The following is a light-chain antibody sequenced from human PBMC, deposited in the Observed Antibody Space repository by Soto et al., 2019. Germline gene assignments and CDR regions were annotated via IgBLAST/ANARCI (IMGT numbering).Light chain of an antibody. CDR2: GVS. J-gene: IGKJ5*01. CDR1: PSVSSN. CDR3: QRYGSAPNA. V-gene: IGKV3-20*01. Sequence: EIVLSQSPATLSVSPGQRATLPCRASPSVSSNLAWYQQKPGQAPRLLIYGVSSRATGIPDRFSGSGSGTDFTLTISRLEPGDFAVYYCQRYGSAPNAFGQGTRLEIK.